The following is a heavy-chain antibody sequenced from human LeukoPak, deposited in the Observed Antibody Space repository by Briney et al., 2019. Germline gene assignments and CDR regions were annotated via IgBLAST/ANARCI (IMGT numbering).Heavy chain of an antibody. Sequence: SETLSLTCTVSGGSISSYYWSWIRQPAGKGLEWIGRIYTSGSINYNPSLKSRVTMSVDTSKNQFSLKLSSVTAADTAVYYCARGAPYSSGWYPPVRFDYWGQGTLVTVSS. CDR2: IYTSGSI. D-gene: IGHD6-19*01. V-gene: IGHV4-4*07. J-gene: IGHJ4*02. CDR1: GGSISSYY. CDR3: ARGAPYSSGWYPPVRFDY.